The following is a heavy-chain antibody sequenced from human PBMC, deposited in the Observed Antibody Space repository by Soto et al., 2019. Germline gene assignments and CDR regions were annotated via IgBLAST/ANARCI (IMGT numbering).Heavy chain of an antibody. D-gene: IGHD1-26*01. CDR3: SRHILHRGSSDLDRWCDP. J-gene: IGHJ5*02. CDR2: IYYSGST. Sequence: TETLPLTCTVSGGSISSYYWSWIRQPPGKGLEWIGYIYYSGSTNYNPSLKSRVTISVDTSKNQFSLKLSSVTAADTAVYYCSRHILHRGSSDLDRWCDPRGQG. CDR1: GGSISSYY. V-gene: IGHV4-59*01.